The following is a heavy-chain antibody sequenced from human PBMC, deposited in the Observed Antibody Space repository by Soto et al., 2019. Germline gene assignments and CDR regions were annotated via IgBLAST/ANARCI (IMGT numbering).Heavy chain of an antibody. J-gene: IGHJ6*02. D-gene: IGHD6-13*01. CDR2: IYYSGST. CDR3: ARDTPRGAAAATRNYYGMDV. CDR1: GGSISSYY. V-gene: IGHV4-59*01. Sequence: PSETLSLTCTVSGGSISSYYWSWIRQPPGKGLEWIGYIYYSGSTNYNPSLKSRVTISVDTSKNQFSLKLSSVTAADTAVYYCARDTPRGAAAATRNYYGMDVWGQGTTVTVSS.